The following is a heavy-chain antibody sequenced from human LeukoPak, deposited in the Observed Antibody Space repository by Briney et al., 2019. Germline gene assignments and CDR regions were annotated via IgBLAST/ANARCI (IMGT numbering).Heavy chain of an antibody. D-gene: IGHD3-10*01. CDR1: GGSFSGYW. Sequence: SETLSLNCAVYGGSFSGYWWTWIRQPPGKGLEWIGEINHSGSTDYNPSLKSRVAISVDTSKNQFSLKLSSVTAADTAVYYCATYYGSGSDSYYYYMDVWGRGTTVTVSS. CDR2: INHSGST. V-gene: IGHV4-34*01. CDR3: ATYYGSGSDSYYYYMDV. J-gene: IGHJ6*03.